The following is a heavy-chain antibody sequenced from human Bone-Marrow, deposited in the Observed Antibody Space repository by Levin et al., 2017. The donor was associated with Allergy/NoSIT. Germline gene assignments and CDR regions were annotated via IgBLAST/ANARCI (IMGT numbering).Heavy chain of an antibody. J-gene: IGHJ4*02. Sequence: PGGSLRLSCAASGFTFSSYEMNWVRQAPGKGLEWVSYISSSGSTIYYADFVKGRFTISRDNAKNSLYLQMNSLRAEDTAVYYCARGYYYDSSGYPNYWGQGTLVTVSS. V-gene: IGHV3-48*03. CDR1: GFTFSSYE. CDR3: ARGYYYDSSGYPNY. D-gene: IGHD3-22*01. CDR2: ISSSGSTI.